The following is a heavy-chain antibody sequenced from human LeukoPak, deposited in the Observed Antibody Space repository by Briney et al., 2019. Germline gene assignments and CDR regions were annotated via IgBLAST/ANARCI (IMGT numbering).Heavy chain of an antibody. V-gene: IGHV4-30-4*08. Sequence: SETLSLTCTVSGGSISSGDYYWSWIRQPPGEGLEWIGYVYYSGSTYYNPFLKSRVTISVDTSKNQFSLKLSSVTAADTAVYYCARGARYCSSTSCYKYYFDYWGQGTLVTVSS. CDR1: GGSISSGDYY. D-gene: IGHD2-2*02. CDR3: ARGARYCSSTSCYKYYFDY. CDR2: VYYSGST. J-gene: IGHJ4*02.